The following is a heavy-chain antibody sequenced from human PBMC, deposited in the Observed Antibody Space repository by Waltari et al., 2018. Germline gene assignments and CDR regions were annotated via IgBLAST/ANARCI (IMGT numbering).Heavy chain of an antibody. J-gene: IGHJ5*02. CDR2: INPNRGGT. CDR1: GYTFTGYY. CDR3: ARDRSLEVNWFDP. D-gene: IGHD1-1*01. Sequence: QVQLVQSGAEVKKPGASVKVSCKASGYTFTGYYMHWVRQAPGQGLEWMGRINPNRGGTNYAQNFQGRVTMTRDTSISTAYMELSRLRSDDTAVYYCARDRSLEVNWFDPWGQGTLVTVSS. V-gene: IGHV1-2*06.